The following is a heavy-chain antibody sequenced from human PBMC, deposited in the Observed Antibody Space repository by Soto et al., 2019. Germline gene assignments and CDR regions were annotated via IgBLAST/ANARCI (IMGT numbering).Heavy chain of an antibody. J-gene: IGHJ4*02. Sequence: EVQLVESGGGLVHPGRSLRLSCAASEFTFDDYAMHWVRQAPGKGLEWEAFISWSSVYTGYADSVKGRFTISRDNAKNSLYLEMNSLRPEDTALYYCVKDKSLGGEASTYYFDFWGQGTLVTVSS. V-gene: IGHV3-9*01. D-gene: IGHD2-21*01. CDR2: ISWSSVYT. CDR3: VKDKSLGGEASTYYFDF. CDR1: EFTFDDYA.